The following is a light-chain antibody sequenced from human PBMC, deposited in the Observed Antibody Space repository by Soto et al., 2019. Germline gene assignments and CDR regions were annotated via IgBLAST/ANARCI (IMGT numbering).Light chain of an antibody. J-gene: IGKJ1*01. V-gene: IGKV3-20*01. CDR2: GAS. Sequence: EIALTQSPGTLSLSPGERATLSCRASQSVTANYLAWYQQKPGQAPRLLIYGASMGATGIPDRFSGSGSGTDFTLTISRLEPEDFAVYYCLQYGVPLWTFGQGTKVEIK. CDR3: LQYGVPLWT. CDR1: QSVTANY.